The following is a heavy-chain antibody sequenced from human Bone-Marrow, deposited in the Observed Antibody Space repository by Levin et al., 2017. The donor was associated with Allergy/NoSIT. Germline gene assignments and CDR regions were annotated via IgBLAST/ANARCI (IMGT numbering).Heavy chain of an antibody. CDR3: ARGYCSGGSCHSLYYYYYGMDV. CDR2: ISYDGSNK. D-gene: IGHD2-15*01. V-gene: IGHV3-30-3*01. Sequence: GESLKISCAASGFTFSSYAMHWVRQAPGKGLEWVAVISYDGSNKYYADSVKGRFTISRDNSKNTLYLQMNSLRAEDTAVYYCARGYCSGGSCHSLYYYYYGMDVWGQGTTVTVSS. CDR1: GFTFSSYA. J-gene: IGHJ6*02.